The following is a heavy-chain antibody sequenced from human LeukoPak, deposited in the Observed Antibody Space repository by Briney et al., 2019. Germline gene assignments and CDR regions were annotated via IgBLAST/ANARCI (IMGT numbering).Heavy chain of an antibody. CDR3: ASQSYYYYYMDV. Sequence: SETLSLTCTVSGGSISSYYWSWIRQPPGKGLEWIGYMYYSGSTNYNPSLKSRVTISLDTSKSQFSLKLSSVTAADTAVYYCASQSYYYYYMDVWGKGTTVTISS. J-gene: IGHJ6*03. CDR1: GGSISSYY. V-gene: IGHV4-59*01. CDR2: MYYSGST.